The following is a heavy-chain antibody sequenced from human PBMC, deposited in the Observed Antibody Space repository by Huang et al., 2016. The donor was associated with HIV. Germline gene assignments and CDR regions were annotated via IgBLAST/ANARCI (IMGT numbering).Heavy chain of an antibody. D-gene: IGHD3-22*01. CDR2: VSYTGSNK. J-gene: IGHJ4*02. CDR3: ARGRDGRSGFYFGDFDY. Sequence: QVQIVESGGGVVQPGRSLRLSCTASGFTFSNYAMHWLRQAPGKGLEWVTLVSYTGSNKYYADSVKGRFSISRDNSKNTMYLHMNSLRPEDTAVYYCARGRDGRSGFYFGDFDYWGQGTLVTVSS. V-gene: IGHV3-30-3*01. CDR1: GFTFSNYA.